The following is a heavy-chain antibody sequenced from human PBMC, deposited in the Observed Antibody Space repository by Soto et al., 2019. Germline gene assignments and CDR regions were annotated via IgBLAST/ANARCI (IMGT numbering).Heavy chain of an antibody. D-gene: IGHD6-19*01. V-gene: IGHV4-59*01. CDR1: GGSISSYY. J-gene: IGHJ4*02. CDR3: ARVEVAGAMSFDY. CDR2: IYYSGST. Sequence: QVQLQESGPGLVKPSETLSLTCTVSGGSISSYYWSWIRQPPGKGLEWIGYIYYSGSTKYNPSLKSRVTISVDTSKNQFSLKLSSVTAADTAVYYCARVEVAGAMSFDYWGQGTLVTVSS.